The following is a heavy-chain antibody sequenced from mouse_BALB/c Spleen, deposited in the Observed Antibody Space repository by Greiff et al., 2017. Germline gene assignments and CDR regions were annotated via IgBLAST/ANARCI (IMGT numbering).Heavy chain of an antibody. CDR1: GFTFSSYT. D-gene: IGHD1-1*01. CDR2: ISSGGGNT. CDR3: ARSDYYGSCRPAWFAY. J-gene: IGHJ3*01. V-gene: IGHV5-9*03. Sequence: EVKLVESGGGLVKPGGSLKLSCAASGFTFSSYTMSWVRQTPEKRLEWVATISSGGGNTYYPDSVKGRFTISRDNAKNNLYLQMSSLRSEDTALYYCARSDYYGSCRPAWFAYWGQGTLVTVSA.